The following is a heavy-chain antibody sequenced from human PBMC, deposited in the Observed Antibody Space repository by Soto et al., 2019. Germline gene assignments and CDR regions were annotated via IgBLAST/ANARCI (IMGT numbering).Heavy chain of an antibody. V-gene: IGHV3-73*01. CDR2: IRSKANSYAT. D-gene: IGHD6-19*01. Sequence: EVRLVESGGGLVQPGGSLKLSCAASGFTFSGSAMHWVRQASGKGLEWVGRIRSKANSYATAYAASVKGRFTISRDDSKNTAYLQMNSLKTEDTAVYYCTRLSSGPNPYYYYYMDVWGKGTTVTVSS. CDR1: GFTFSGSA. J-gene: IGHJ6*03. CDR3: TRLSSGPNPYYYYYMDV.